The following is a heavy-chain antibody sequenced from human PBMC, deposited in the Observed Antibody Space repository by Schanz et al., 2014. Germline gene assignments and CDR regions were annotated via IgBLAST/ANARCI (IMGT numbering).Heavy chain of an antibody. CDR1: GYTFTSYG. Sequence: QVQLVQSGAEVKKPGASVKVSCKASGYTFTSYGINWVRQAPGQGLEWMGWISAYNGNTNYIQKLQGRVTMTTDTSTTTAYMELRSLRSDDTAVYYCARDQSPSTTSADVRCFDYWGQGSLVTVSS. CDR3: ARDQSPSTTSADVRCFDY. CDR2: ISAYNGNT. J-gene: IGHJ4*02. V-gene: IGHV1-18*01. D-gene: IGHD2-2*01.